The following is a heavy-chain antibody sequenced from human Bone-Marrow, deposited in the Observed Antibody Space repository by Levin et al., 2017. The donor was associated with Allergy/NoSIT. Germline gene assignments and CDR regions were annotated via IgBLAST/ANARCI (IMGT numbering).Heavy chain of an antibody. D-gene: IGHD6-6*01. J-gene: IGHJ6*02. CDR1: GYTFTDNY. CDR2: INCNNGGT. V-gene: IGHV1-2*02. CDR3: ARDREGGSSSSRTTYYYYYGLDV. Sequence: ASVKISCKTSGYTFTDNYIHWVRQAPGQGLEWVGWINCNNGGTNYAQKFQGRVTITRDTSTNTAYMEVTRLRSGDTAVYYCARDREGGSSSSRTTYYYYYGLDVWGQGTTVTVSS.